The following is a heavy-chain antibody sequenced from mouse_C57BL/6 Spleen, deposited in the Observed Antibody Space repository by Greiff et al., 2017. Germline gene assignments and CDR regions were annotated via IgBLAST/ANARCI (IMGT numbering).Heavy chain of an antibody. V-gene: IGHV14-2*01. CDR3: ASDRQAPVAY. D-gene: IGHD3-2*01. CDR1: GFNITDYY. Sequence: VQLKQSGAELVKPGASVKLSCTASGFNITDYYMHWVKQRTEQGLEWIGRIDPEDGETKYAPTFPGKATITADTYSNTAYLQLSSLTSEETAGYCSASDRQAPVAYWGQGTLVTVSA. J-gene: IGHJ3*01. CDR2: IDPEDGET.